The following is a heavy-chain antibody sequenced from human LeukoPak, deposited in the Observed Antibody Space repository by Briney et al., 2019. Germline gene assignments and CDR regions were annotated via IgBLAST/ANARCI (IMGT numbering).Heavy chain of an antibody. D-gene: IGHD5-12*01. Sequence: GGSLRLSCAASGFTFSSYWMSWVRQAPGKGLEWVANIKQDGSEKNYVDSLKGRFTISRDNAKNSLYLQMNSLRVEDTAVYYCAGGSGWLDYWGQGTLVTVSS. CDR2: IKQDGSEK. CDR1: GFTFSSYW. J-gene: IGHJ4*02. V-gene: IGHV3-7*01. CDR3: AGGSGWLDY.